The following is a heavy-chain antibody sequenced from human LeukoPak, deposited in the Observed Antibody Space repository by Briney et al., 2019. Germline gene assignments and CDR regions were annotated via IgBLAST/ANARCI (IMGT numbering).Heavy chain of an antibody. CDR3: ARDSVRFLEWSYFADAFDI. CDR1: GGTFSSYA. CDR2: TIPIFGTA. V-gene: IGHV1-69*05. D-gene: IGHD3-3*01. Sequence: SVKVSCKASGGTFSSYAISWVRQAPGQGLEWMGGTIPIFGTANYAQKFQGRVTITTDESTSAAYMELSSLRSEDTAVYYCARDSVRFLEWSYFADAFDIWGQGTMVTVSS. J-gene: IGHJ3*02.